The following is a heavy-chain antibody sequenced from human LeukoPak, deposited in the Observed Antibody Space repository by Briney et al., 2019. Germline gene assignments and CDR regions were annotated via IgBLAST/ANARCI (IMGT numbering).Heavy chain of an antibody. D-gene: IGHD4-17*01. CDR2: ISSSSSYI. CDR1: GFTFNTYS. J-gene: IGHJ4*02. CDR3: ARAATVTAESAFGY. Sequence: GGSLRLSCAASGFTFNTYSMNWVRQAPGKGLEWVSSISSSSSYIYYADSVKGRFTISRDNAKNSLYLQMNSLRAEDTAVYYCARAATVTAESAFGYWGQGTLVTVSS. V-gene: IGHV3-21*01.